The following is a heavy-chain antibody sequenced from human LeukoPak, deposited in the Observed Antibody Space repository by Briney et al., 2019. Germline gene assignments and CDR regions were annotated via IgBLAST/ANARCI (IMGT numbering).Heavy chain of an antibody. CDR2: ISGSGGST. CDR3: AKGDCSSTSCYSALSAPTFDY. V-gene: IGHV3-23*01. J-gene: IGHJ4*02. CDR1: GFTFSSYA. D-gene: IGHD2-2*01. Sequence: GGSLRLSCAASGFTFSSYAMSWVRQAPGKGLEWVSAISGSGGSTYYADSVKGRFTISRDNSKNTLYLQMNSLRAEDTAVYYCAKGDCSSTSCYSALSAPTFDYWGQGTLVTVSS.